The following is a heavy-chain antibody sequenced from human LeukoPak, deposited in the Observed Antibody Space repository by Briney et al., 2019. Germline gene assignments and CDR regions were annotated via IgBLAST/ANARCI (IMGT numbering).Heavy chain of an antibody. V-gene: IGHV4-39*07. J-gene: IGHJ4*02. D-gene: IGHD2-2*01. CDR2: MYYSGNT. CDR3: ARAVTSGWPMYYFDY. Sequence: PSETLSLTCSVSGGSISSASNYWGWIRQPPGKGLEWIGSMYYSGNTYYNSSLKSRATISVDTSKNQFSLSLSSVTAADTAVYYCARAVTSGWPMYYFDYWGQGTLVTVSS. CDR1: GGSISSASNY.